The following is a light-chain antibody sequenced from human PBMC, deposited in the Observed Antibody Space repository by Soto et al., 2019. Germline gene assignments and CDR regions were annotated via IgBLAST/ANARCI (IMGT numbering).Light chain of an antibody. CDR3: QQYTNWPPIT. CDR2: GSS. CDR1: QSINTN. Sequence: EIVMTQSPATLSVSPGEGATLSCRASQSINTNLAWYQQKPGQAPRLLIYGSSTRATGVPARFSGSGSGADFTLTISNLQSEDFAVYYCQQYTNWPPITFGQGTRLEIK. V-gene: IGKV3-15*01. J-gene: IGKJ5*01.